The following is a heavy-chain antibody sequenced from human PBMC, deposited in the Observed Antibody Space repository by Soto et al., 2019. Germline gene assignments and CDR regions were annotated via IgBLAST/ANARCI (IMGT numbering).Heavy chain of an antibody. D-gene: IGHD2-21*02. CDR3: AREAHIVVVTAIEFDS. Sequence: GGSLRLSCAASGFTFDTYGMHWVRQAPGKGLEWVAVIGYDGTNEAYADSVKGRFTVSRDNSKNTLYLQMNSLRAEDTAVYYCAREAHIVVVTAIEFDSWGQGALVTVSS. CDR2: IGYDGTNE. J-gene: IGHJ4*02. V-gene: IGHV3-33*01. CDR1: GFTFDTYG.